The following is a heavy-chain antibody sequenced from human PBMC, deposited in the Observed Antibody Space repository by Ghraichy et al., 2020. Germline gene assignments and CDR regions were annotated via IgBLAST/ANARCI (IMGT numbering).Heavy chain of an antibody. J-gene: IGHJ3*02. V-gene: IGHV3-43*02. CDR3: AKGLRGGSSTWDAFDI. Sequence: GGSLRLSCAASGFTFDDYAMHWVRQAPGKGLEWVSLISGDGGSTYYADSVKGRFTISRDNSKNSLYLQMNSLRTEDTALYYCAKGLRGGSSTWDAFDIWGQGTMVTVSS. CDR2: ISGDGGST. D-gene: IGHD1-26*01. CDR1: GFTFDDYA.